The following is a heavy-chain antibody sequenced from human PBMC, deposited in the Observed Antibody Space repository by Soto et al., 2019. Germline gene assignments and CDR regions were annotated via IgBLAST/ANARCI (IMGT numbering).Heavy chain of an antibody. D-gene: IGHD5-18*01. V-gene: IGHV3-23*01. CDR3: AKARYGGFTY. CDR2: ISGSGDST. J-gene: IGHJ4*02. Sequence: EVRLLESGGGLVQPGGSLRLSCAASGFTFSVYAMSWVRQAPGKGLEWVSGISGSGDSTHYADSVKGRFTVSRDNSKSMLYLQTTSLRAEGTAIYSCAKARYGGFTYWGQGTLVTVSS. CDR1: GFTFSVYA.